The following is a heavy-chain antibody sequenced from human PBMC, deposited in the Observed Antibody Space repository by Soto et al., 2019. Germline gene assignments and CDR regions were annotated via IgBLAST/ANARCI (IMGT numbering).Heavy chain of an antibody. D-gene: IGHD3-22*01. J-gene: IGHJ3*02. CDR3: ARRGIGSGYLDAFDI. V-gene: IGHV4-30-4*01. Sequence: SETLSLTCTVSGGSISSGDYYWSWIRQPPWKGLEWIGYIYYSGSTYYNPSLKSRVTISVDTSKNQFSLKLSSVTAADTAVYYCARRGIGSGYLDAFDIWGQGXMVTV. CDR2: IYYSGST. CDR1: GGSISSGDYY.